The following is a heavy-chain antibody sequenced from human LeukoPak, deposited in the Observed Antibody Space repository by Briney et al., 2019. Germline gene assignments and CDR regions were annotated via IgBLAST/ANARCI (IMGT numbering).Heavy chain of an antibody. Sequence: PGGSLRLSCAASGFTFSIYSMSWVRQAPGKGLEWVSSISRTSIYIYYADSVRGRFTISRDNAENSLYLQINSLGVEDTAVYSCARVAAGAEAHTLHYHYMDVWGKGTTVTVSS. V-gene: IGHV3-21*01. D-gene: IGHD6-13*01. CDR2: ISRTSIYI. J-gene: IGHJ6*03. CDR3: ARVAAGAEAHTLHYHYMDV. CDR1: GFTFSIYS.